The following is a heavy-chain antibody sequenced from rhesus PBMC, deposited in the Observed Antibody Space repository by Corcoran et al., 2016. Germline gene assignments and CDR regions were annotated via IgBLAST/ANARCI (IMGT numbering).Heavy chain of an antibody. V-gene: IGHV3S5*01. D-gene: IGHD5-24*01. CDR3: ARRYSGYSRHVDY. CDR2: INRGGGTT. J-gene: IGHJ4*01. CDR1: GFTFRSDG. Sequence: EVQLVETGGGLVQPGGSLKLSCAASGFTFRSDGMSWVRQAPGNGLGWVSAINRGGGTTYDADSVKGRFTISRDNPKNTLSLQMNSLRAEDTAVYYCARRYSGYSRHVDYWGQGVLVTVSS.